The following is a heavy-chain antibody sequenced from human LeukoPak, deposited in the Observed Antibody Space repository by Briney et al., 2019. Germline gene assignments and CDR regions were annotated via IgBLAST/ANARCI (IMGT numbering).Heavy chain of an antibody. V-gene: IGHV4-59*01. CDR3: ARLLRPLAAAGTDWFDP. CDR1: GGSISSYY. Sequence: SETLSLTCTVSGGSISSYYWSWIRQPPGKGLEWIGYIYCSGSTNYNPSLKSRVTISVDTSKNQFSLKLSSVTAADTAVYYCARLLRPLAAAGTDWFDPWGQGTLVTVSS. D-gene: IGHD6-13*01. J-gene: IGHJ5*02. CDR2: IYCSGST.